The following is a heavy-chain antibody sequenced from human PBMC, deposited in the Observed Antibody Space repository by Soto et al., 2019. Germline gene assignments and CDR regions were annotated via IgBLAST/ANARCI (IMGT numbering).Heavy chain of an antibody. CDR3: AKARTPYNWNDGFDY. CDR2: ISGSGGST. Sequence: GGSLRLSCAASGFIFSDFAMHWVRQAPGKGLEWVSAISGSGGSTYYADSVKGRFTISRDNSKNTLYLQMNSLRAEDTAVYYCAKARTPYNWNDGFDYWGQGTLVTVSS. J-gene: IGHJ4*02. V-gene: IGHV3-23*01. CDR1: GFIFSDFA. D-gene: IGHD1-1*01.